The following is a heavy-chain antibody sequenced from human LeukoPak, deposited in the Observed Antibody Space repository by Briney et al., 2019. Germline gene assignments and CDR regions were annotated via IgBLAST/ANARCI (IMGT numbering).Heavy chain of an antibody. CDR3: AREYYDILTGYFEYFQH. D-gene: IGHD3-9*01. J-gene: IGHJ1*01. Sequence: SETLSLTCTVSGGSISSYYWSWIRQPPGKGLEWIGYIYYSGSTNYNPSLKSRVTISVDTSKNQFSLKLSSVTAADTAVYYCAREYYDILTGYFEYFQHWGQGTLVTVSS. V-gene: IGHV4-59*01. CDR1: GGSISSYY. CDR2: IYYSGST.